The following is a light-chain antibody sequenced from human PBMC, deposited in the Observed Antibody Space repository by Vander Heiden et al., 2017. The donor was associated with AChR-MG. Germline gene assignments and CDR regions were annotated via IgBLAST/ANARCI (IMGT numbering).Light chain of an antibody. V-gene: IGLV1-40*01. J-gene: IGLJ7*01. CDR1: SPNIGAGYD. CDR2: GNS. CDR3: QSYDSSLSVAV. Sequence: QSVLTQPPSVSGAPGQRVTISCTGSSPNIGAGYDVHWYQQLPGTAPKPLIYGNSNRPSGVPDRFSGSKSGTSASLAITGLQAEDEADYYCQSYDSSLSVAVFGGGTQLTVL.